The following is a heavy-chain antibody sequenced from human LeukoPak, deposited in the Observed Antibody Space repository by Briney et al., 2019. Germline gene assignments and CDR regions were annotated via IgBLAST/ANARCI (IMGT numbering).Heavy chain of an antibody. CDR1: GXTVSSNY. CDR2: IYSGGST. CDR3: ASVYGSGSYYLYYYYYGMDV. Sequence: GGCLRLSCAASGXTVSSNYMSWVRQAPGKGLEWVSGIYSGGSTYYADSVKGRLTISRDNSKNTLYLHMNRLRAEDTAVYYCASVYGSGSYYLYYYYYGMDVWGQGTTVTVSS. V-gene: IGHV3-53*01. J-gene: IGHJ6*02. D-gene: IGHD3-10*01.